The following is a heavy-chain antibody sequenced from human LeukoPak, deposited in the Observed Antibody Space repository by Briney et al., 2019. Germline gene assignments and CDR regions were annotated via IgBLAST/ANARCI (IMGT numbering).Heavy chain of an antibody. J-gene: IGHJ3*02. CDR1: VLIFDDYD. Sequence: PGGSESLLCAASVLIFDDYDMHCAPEATGRALECVSLNSWDGGSTYYADSVERRFTISRDNSKNTQYLQMNSLRTEDTALYYCAKELGNYYDNLWAFDIWGQGTMVTVSS. D-gene: IGHD3-22*01. CDR3: AKELGNYYDNLWAFDI. V-gene: IGHV3-43*01. CDR2: NSWDGGST.